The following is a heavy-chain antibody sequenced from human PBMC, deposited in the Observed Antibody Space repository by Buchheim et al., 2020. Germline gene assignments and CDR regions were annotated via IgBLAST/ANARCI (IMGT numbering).Heavy chain of an antibody. Sequence: EVQLVESGGGLVQPGGSLRPSCAASGFTFSSYWMSWVRQAPGKGLEWVANINEDGSEKYYVDSVKGRITISRDNAKNSLYLQMNSLRAEDTAVYYCARGDKVGSVDPWGQGTL. V-gene: IGHV3-7*01. CDR1: GFTFSSYW. D-gene: IGHD3-10*01. CDR2: INEDGSEK. J-gene: IGHJ5*02. CDR3: ARGDKVGSVDP.